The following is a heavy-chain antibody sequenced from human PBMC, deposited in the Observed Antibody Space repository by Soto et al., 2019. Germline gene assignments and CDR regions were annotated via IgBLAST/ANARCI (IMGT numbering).Heavy chain of an antibody. CDR3: ARGPSTRYSYGRHYFDY. Sequence: PSETLSLTCTVSGGSISSSNWWSWVRQPPGKGLEWIGEIYHSGSTNYNPSLKSRVTISVDTSKNQFSLKLSSVTAADTAVYYCARGPSTRYSYGRHYFDYWGQGTLVTVSS. CDR2: IYHSGST. D-gene: IGHD5-18*01. J-gene: IGHJ4*02. CDR1: GGSISSSNW. V-gene: IGHV4-4*02.